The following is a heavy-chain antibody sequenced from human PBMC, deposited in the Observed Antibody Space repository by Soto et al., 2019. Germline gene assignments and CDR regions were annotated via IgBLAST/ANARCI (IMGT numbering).Heavy chain of an antibody. V-gene: IGHV1-18*01. CDR1: GYTFTSYG. CDR3: ARDCSSTSCYAPVGYYYGMDV. J-gene: IGHJ6*02. CDR2: ISAYNGNT. Sequence: QVQLVQSGAEVKKPGASVKVSCKASGYTFTSYGISWVRQAPGQGLEWMGWISAYNGNTNYAQKLQGRVTMTTDTSTXXAXMXXRSLRSDDTAVYYCARDCSSTSCYAPVGYYYGMDVWGQGTTVTVSS. D-gene: IGHD2-2*01.